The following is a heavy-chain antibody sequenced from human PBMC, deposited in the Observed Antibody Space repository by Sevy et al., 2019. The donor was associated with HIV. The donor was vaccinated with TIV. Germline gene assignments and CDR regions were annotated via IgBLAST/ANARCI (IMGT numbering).Heavy chain of an antibody. Sequence: GGSLRLSCVGSGFVFEDFAVHWVRRSPGKGLEWVSGITGNGQKKFYEGSVKGRFSISRDNARKSLYLQMNNMNFDDTAFYYCVRDMSPTLGTGLSWFDLWGQGTLVTVSS. CDR3: VRDMSPTLGTGLSWFDL. CDR1: GFVFEDFA. J-gene: IGHJ5*02. V-gene: IGHV3-9*01. CDR2: ITGNGQKK.